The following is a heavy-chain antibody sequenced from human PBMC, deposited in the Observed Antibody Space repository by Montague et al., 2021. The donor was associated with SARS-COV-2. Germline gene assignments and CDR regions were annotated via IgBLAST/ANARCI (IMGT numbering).Heavy chain of an antibody. CDR1: GGSISSSSYY. J-gene: IGHJ3*02. Sequence: SETLSLTCTVSGGSISSSSYYWGWIRQPPEKGLEWIGSIYYSGSTYYNPSLKSRVTISVDTSKNQFSPKLSSVTAADTAVYYCARQENSSGWFKPDAFDIWGQGTMVTVSS. CDR3: ARQENSSGWFKPDAFDI. D-gene: IGHD6-19*01. CDR2: IYYSGST. V-gene: IGHV4-39*01.